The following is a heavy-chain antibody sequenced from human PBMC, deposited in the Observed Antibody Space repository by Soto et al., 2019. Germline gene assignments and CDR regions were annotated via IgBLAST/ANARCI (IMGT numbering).Heavy chain of an antibody. CDR3: ARRAYYDFWSGYYRTNEAYGGFAY. J-gene: IGHJ4*02. CDR1: GGSISSSSYY. V-gene: IGHV4-39*01. CDR2: IYYSGST. Sequence: SETLSLTCSVSGGSISSSSYYWGWIRQPPGKGLEWIGSIYYSGSTYYNPSLKSRVTISVDTSKNQFSLKLSSVTAADTAVYYCARRAYYDFWSGYYRTNEAYGGFAYWGQGTLVTVSS. D-gene: IGHD3-3*01.